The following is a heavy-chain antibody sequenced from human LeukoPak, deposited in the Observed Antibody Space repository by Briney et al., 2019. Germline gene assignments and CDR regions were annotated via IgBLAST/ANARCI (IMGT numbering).Heavy chain of an antibody. CDR3: ARAGGGYDILTGYYSWFDP. D-gene: IGHD3-9*01. Sequence: GGSLRLSCAASGFTFSSYSMNWVRQAPGKGLEWVSSISSSSSYIYYADSVKGRFTISRDNAKNSLYLQMNSLRAEDTAVYYCARAGGGYDILTGYYSWFDPWGQRTLVTVSS. J-gene: IGHJ5*02. CDR1: GFTFSSYS. V-gene: IGHV3-21*01. CDR2: ISSSSSYI.